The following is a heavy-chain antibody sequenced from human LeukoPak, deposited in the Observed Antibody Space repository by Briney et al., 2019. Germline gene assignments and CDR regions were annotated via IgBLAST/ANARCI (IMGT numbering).Heavy chain of an antibody. CDR2: MKTDGTRI. D-gene: IGHD3-10*01. J-gene: IGHJ4*02. V-gene: IGHV3-74*01. Sequence: GGSLRLSCAASGFRFSNSWMYWVRHGPGKGPVWVSRMKTDGTRIEYADSVKGRFTISRDNAKNTLFLQMSSLRVEDTAVYYCARGADHGGSYYPDWGQGTRVTVSS. CDR3: ARGADHGGSYYPD. CDR1: GFRFSNSW.